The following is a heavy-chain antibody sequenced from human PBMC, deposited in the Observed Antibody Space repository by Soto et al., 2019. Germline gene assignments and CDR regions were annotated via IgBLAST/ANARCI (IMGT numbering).Heavy chain of an antibody. V-gene: IGHV3-7*03. Sequence: EVRLVESGGGLVQPGGSLRLSCAASGFTFSSNWMNWVRQAPGERLEWVANIKKDGSERNYVDSVRGRFTISRDNAKNSLYLQMNSLRAEDTAVYYCVSDTDVVPFDSWGQGTLVTVSS. CDR3: VSDTDVVPFDS. CDR1: GFTFSSNW. CDR2: IKKDGSER. J-gene: IGHJ4*02. D-gene: IGHD2-21*01.